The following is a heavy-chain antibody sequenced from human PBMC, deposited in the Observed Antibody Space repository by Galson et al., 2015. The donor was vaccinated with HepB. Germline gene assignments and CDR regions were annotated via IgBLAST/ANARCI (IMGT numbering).Heavy chain of an antibody. J-gene: IGHJ2*01. Sequence: SETLSLTCTASGGSISSSYWNWIRQPPGKGLEWIGYISYSGSTSYNPSLKSRVAISVDASKTQVSLKLSSVTAADTAVYYCARIPTMYSSYDHWGRGTLVTVSS. CDR2: ISYSGST. D-gene: IGHD6-19*01. CDR3: ARIPTMYSSYDH. V-gene: IGHV4-59*01. CDR1: GGSISSSY.